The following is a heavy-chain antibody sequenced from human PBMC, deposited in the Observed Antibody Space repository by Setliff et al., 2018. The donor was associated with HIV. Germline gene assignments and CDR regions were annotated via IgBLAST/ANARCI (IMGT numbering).Heavy chain of an antibody. Sequence: GGSLRLSCEASGFPFSTYTMKWVRQAPGTGLEWVSSISTSSGYIYYADSGKGRFTISRDNAKNSLYLQMNSLRAEDTAVYYCAKDRYYDSSGSPFDYWGQGTLVTVSS. CDR1: GFPFSTYT. D-gene: IGHD3-22*01. CDR3: AKDRYYDSSGSPFDY. CDR2: ISTSSGYI. J-gene: IGHJ4*02. V-gene: IGHV3-21*01.